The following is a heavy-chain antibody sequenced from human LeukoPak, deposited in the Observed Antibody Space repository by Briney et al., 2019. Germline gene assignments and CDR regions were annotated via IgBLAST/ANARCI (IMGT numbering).Heavy chain of an antibody. Sequence: SVKVSCKASGGTFSSYAISWVRQAPGQGLEWMGGIIPIFGTANYAQKFQGRVTITADESTSTAYMELSSLRSEDTAVYYCARGVLGYCSSTSCRYYYYYYMDVWGKGTTVTVSS. CDR3: ARGVLGYCSSTSCRYYYYYYMDV. CDR2: IIPIFGTA. V-gene: IGHV1-69*13. CDR1: GGTFSSYA. D-gene: IGHD2-2*01. J-gene: IGHJ6*03.